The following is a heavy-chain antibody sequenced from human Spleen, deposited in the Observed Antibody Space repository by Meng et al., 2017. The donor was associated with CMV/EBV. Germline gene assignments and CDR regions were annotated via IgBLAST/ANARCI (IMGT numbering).Heavy chain of an antibody. V-gene: IGHV3-23*01. Sequence: ETLSLTCAASGLVFSSYAMSWVRQAPGKGLEWVAGISAIGGSVYYADSVKGRFSVSRDNSKNTLYLQMTSLRVEETAVYYCAKGVSRTTVTTFDSWGQGTLVTVSS. CDR3: AKGVSRTTVTTFDS. J-gene: IGHJ4*02. CDR1: GLVFSSYA. D-gene: IGHD4-17*01. CDR2: ISAIGGSV.